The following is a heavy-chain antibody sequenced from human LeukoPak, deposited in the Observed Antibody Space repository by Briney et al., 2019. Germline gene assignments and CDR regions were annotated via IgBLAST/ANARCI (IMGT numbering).Heavy chain of an antibody. V-gene: IGHV3-23*01. CDR3: AKDRSPIVVVPADAFDI. CDR2: ISGSGGST. D-gene: IGHD2-2*01. J-gene: IGHJ3*02. CDR1: GFTFSSYA. Sequence: GGSLRLSCAASGFTFSSYAMSWVRQAPGKGLEWVSAISGSGGSTYYADSVKGRFTISRDNSKNTLYLQMNSLRAEDTAVYYCAKDRSPIVVVPADAFDIWGQGTMVTVSS.